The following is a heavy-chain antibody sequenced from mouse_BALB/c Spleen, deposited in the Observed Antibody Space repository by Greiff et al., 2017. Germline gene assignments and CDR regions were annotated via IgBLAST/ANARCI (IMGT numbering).Heavy chain of an antibody. CDR2: ISCYNGAT. J-gene: IGHJ2*01. D-gene: IGHD2-10*01. V-gene: IGHV1S34*01. CDR1: GYSFTGYY. CDR3: ARLAYYGNYIFFDY. Sequence: LVKTGASVKISCKASGYSFTGYYMHWVKQSHGKSLEWIGYISCYNGATSYNQKFKGKATFTVDTSSSTAYMQFNSLTSEDSAVYYCARLAYYGNYIFFDYWGQGTTLTVSS.